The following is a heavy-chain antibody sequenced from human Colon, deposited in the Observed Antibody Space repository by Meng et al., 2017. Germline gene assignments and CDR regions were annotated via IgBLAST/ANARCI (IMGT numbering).Heavy chain of an antibody. V-gene: IGHV3-11*01. CDR1: RFTFREYY. Sequence: GESLKISCAASRFTFREYYMSWIRQAPGKGLEWVAYISSSGGSVYYADSVKGRFTISRDNAEKSLHLHMDSLRAEDTAVYFCATSCLAVAGTSQFDYWGQGILVTVSS. D-gene: IGHD6-19*01. J-gene: IGHJ4*02. CDR2: ISSSGGSV. CDR3: ATSCLAVAGTSQFDY.